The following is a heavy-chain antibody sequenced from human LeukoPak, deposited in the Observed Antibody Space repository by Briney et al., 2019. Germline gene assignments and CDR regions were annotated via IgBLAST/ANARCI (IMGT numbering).Heavy chain of an antibody. Sequence: PGGSLRLSCAASGFTFTTYNMNWVRQAPGKAMEWVSSITSSGTYIFYADSVRGRFTISRDNAKNSLYLQMNSLRAEDTAVYYCARDFLAAAGGYWGQGTLVTVSS. J-gene: IGHJ4*02. CDR3: ARDFLAAAGGY. V-gene: IGHV3-21*01. CDR2: ITSSGTYI. CDR1: GFTFTTYN. D-gene: IGHD6-13*01.